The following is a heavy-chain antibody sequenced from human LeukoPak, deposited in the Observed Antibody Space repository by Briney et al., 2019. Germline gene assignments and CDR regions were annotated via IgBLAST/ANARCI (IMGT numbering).Heavy chain of an antibody. D-gene: IGHD1-26*01. J-gene: IGHJ4*02. CDR3: ARHDSGSHSYFYY. V-gene: IGHV5-51*01. CDR1: GYSFPTYW. CDR2: IYPGDSDT. Sequence: GESLKISCKGSGYSFPTYWIGWVRQLPEKGLEWMGIIYPGDSDTRYSPSFQGQVTISADKSISTAYLQWSSLKASDTAMYYCARHDSGSHSYFYYWGQGTLVTVSS.